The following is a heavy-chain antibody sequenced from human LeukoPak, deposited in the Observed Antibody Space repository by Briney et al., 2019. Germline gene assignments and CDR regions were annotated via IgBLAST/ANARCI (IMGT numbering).Heavy chain of an antibody. D-gene: IGHD1-26*01. Sequence: SETLSLTCTVSGGSITSSSYYWGWIRQPPGKGLQWIGSIYYSGSTYYNESLESRVTISIDTSKNQFSLKLNSVTAADTAMYYCAKSGGYGLIDYWGQGTLVTVSS. CDR1: GGSITSSSYY. CDR2: IYYSGST. V-gene: IGHV4-39*01. J-gene: IGHJ4*02. CDR3: AKSGGYGLIDY.